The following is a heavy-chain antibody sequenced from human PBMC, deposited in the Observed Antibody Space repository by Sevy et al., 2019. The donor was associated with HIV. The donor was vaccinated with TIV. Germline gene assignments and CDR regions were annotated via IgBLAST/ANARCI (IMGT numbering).Heavy chain of an antibody. V-gene: IGHV5-51*01. J-gene: IGHJ6*02. CDR1: GYGFTSYW. Sequence: GESLKISCKGSGYGFTSYWIGWVRQMPGKGLEWMGIIYPGDSDTRYSPSFQGRVTISADKSIKTAYLQWSSLKASDTAMYYCARQDPTYYYGMDVWGQGTTVTVSS. D-gene: IGHD1-1*01. CDR2: IYPGDSDT. CDR3: ARQDPTYYYGMDV.